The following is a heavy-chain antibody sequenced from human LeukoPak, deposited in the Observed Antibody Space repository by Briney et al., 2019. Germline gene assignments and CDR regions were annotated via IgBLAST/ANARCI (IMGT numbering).Heavy chain of an antibody. J-gene: IGHJ5*02. D-gene: IGHD1-26*01. CDR1: GGSISSYY. Sequence: SETLSLTCTVSGGSISSYYWSWIRQPPGKGLEWIGYMYYTGSTNYNPSLKSRLTISVDTSKNQFPLRLSSVTAADTAVYYCARDGCPTTKSGCVGNWLDPWGQGTLVTVSS. CDR3: ARDGCPTTKSGCVGNWLDP. CDR2: MYYTGST. V-gene: IGHV4-59*01.